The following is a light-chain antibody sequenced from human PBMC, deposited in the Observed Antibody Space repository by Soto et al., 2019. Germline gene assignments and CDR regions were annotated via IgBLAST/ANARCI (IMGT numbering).Light chain of an antibody. V-gene: IGKV3-11*01. Sequence: EIVLTQSPATLSLSPGERATLSCRASQSVNTFLAWFQQKPGQAPRLLISDASNRATGIPARFSGSGSGTAFTLTISSLEPADFAVYYCQQHFNWPGLTFGGGTKVEIK. J-gene: IGKJ4*01. CDR2: DAS. CDR1: QSVNTF. CDR3: QQHFNWPGLT.